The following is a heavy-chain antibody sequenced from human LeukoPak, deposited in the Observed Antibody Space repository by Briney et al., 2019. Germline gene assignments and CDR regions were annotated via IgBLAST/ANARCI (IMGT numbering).Heavy chain of an antibody. Sequence: PGGSLRLSCAASGFTFSTYDMHWVRQAPGKGLEWVAVISYDGSNKYYADSVKGRFTISRDNSKNTLYLQMNSLRADDTAVYYCARGGPGYGGFDYWGQGTLVTVSS. CDR3: ARGGPGYGGFDY. CDR1: GFTFSTYD. J-gene: IGHJ4*02. D-gene: IGHD3-16*01. CDR2: ISYDGSNK. V-gene: IGHV3-30-3*01.